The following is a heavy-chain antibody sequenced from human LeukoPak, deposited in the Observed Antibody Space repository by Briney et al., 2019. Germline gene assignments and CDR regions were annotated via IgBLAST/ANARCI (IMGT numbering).Heavy chain of an antibody. V-gene: IGHV4-39*01. CDR2: IYSGGNT. Sequence: SQTLSLTCTVSSGSIGTSSYYWGWIRHPPGNGLEWIGSIYSGGNTYSNPHLKSRVIISVDTSKNQFSLKRSSVTAADTALYYCARRWLAVDIFDYWGQGTLVTVSS. D-gene: IGHD6-19*01. J-gene: IGHJ4*02. CDR3: ARRWLAVDIFDY. CDR1: SGSIGTSSYY.